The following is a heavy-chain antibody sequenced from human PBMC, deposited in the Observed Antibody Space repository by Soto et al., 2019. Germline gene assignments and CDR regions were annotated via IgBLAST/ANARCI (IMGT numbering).Heavy chain of an antibody. CDR3: AKFWELHDGSAFDI. CDR1: GFTFTNCA. D-gene: IGHD1-26*01. J-gene: IGHJ3*02. Sequence: GGSLRLSCAASGFTFTNCAMSWVRLAPGKGLEWVSGISDSGDRPYYADSVKGRFAISRDNSKNTLFLQMDNLRAADTAVYYCAKFWELHDGSAFDIWGQGTMVTVSS. CDR2: ISDSGDRP. V-gene: IGHV3-23*01.